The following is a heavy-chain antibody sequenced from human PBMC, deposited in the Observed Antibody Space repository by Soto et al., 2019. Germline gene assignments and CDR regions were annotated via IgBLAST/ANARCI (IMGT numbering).Heavy chain of an antibody. Sequence: GGSLRLSCAASGFTFSSYAMSWVRQAPGKGLEWVSAISGSGGSTYYADSVKGRFTISRDNSKNTLYLQMNSLRAEDTAVYYCAKVGYCSGGSCYKPRYYFDYWGQGTLVTVSS. CDR1: GFTFSSYA. CDR2: ISGSGGST. CDR3: AKVGYCSGGSCYKPRYYFDY. J-gene: IGHJ4*02. D-gene: IGHD2-15*01. V-gene: IGHV3-23*01.